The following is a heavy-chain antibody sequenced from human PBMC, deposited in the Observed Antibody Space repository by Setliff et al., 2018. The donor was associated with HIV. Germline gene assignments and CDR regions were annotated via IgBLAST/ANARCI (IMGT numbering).Heavy chain of an antibody. CDR1: GGSFSDYS. CDR3: ARRGWNGYTAFDC. J-gene: IGHJ4*02. V-gene: IGHV4-34*01. CDR2: INHSGST. Sequence: SETLSLTCAVYGGSFSDYSWNWVRQPPGKGLEWIGEINHSGSTNYNPSLKSRVTISADTSKKQFSLNVTSVTAADTAVYYCARRGWNGYTAFDCWGLGTLVTVSS. D-gene: IGHD5-12*01.